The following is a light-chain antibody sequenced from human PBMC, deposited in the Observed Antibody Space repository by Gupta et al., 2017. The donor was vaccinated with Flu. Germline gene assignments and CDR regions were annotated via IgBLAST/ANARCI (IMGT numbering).Light chain of an antibody. CDR2: GNN. V-gene: IGLV1-40*01. J-gene: IGLJ3*02. Sequence: QSVLTQPPSVSGAPGQRVTISCPGSTSNIGAGYDVHWYQQVPGRAPKRLIFGNNNRPSGVADRFSGSKSGTSASLAIAGLQAEDEADYYCQSYDNSLSGSKVFGGGTKLTVL. CDR3: QSYDNSLSGSKV. CDR1: TSNIGAGYD.